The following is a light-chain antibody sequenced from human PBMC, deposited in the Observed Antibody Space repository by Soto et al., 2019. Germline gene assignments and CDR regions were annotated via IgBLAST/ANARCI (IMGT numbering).Light chain of an antibody. V-gene: IGKV1-33*01. J-gene: IGKJ4*01. CDR2: EAS. Sequence: DLQMTQSPSSLSASVGDRVTITCQASQDITNDLDWYQQKPGKAPKVLIYEASNLETGVPSRFSGSGSGTDFTFTISSLQPEDIATYLCQQDDNVPLPFGGGTKVEIK. CDR3: QQDDNVPLP. CDR1: QDITND.